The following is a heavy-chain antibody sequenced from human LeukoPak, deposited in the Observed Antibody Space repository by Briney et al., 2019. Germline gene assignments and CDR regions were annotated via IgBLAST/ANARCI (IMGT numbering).Heavy chain of an antibody. CDR2: INPNSGGT. D-gene: IGHD3-22*01. Sequence: ASVKVSCKASGYTFTGYYMHWVRQAPGQGLEWMGWINPNSGGTNYAQKFQGRVTMTRDTSISTAYMELSRLRSDDTAVYYCARPAGISYYYDSSGYYSDWGQGTLVTVSS. CDR3: ARPAGISYYYDSSGYYSD. J-gene: IGHJ4*02. CDR1: GYTFTGYY. V-gene: IGHV1-2*02.